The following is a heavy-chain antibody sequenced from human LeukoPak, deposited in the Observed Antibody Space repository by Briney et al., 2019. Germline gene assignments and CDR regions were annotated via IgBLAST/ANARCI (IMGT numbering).Heavy chain of an antibody. J-gene: IGHJ4*01. V-gene: IGHV3-23*01. CDR1: GFTFSDYS. D-gene: IGHD6-13*01. CDR3: ARRLVTAGVTDFFDY. CDR2: ISPAGDST. Sequence: GGSLRLSCAASGFTFSDYSMSWVRQAPGAGLEWVSAISPAGDSTTDADSVKGRFTISRDNSKSTFYLQMHGLTAEDTALYYCARRLVTAGVTDFFDYWGHGTLVSVSS.